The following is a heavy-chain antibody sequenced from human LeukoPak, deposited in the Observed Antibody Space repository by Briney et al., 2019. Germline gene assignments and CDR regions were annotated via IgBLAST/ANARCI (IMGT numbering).Heavy chain of an antibody. D-gene: IGHD5-24*01. J-gene: IGHJ4*02. V-gene: IGHV3-23*01. CDR3: AKRDGYNSNYFDY. CDR2: ISGGGAST. CDR1: GFTVSTNY. Sequence: PGGYLRLSCAASGFTVSTNYMTWVRQAPGKGLEWVSAISGGGASTYYADSVKGRFTISRDNSKNTLYLQMNSLRAEDTAVYYCAKRDGYNSNYFDYWGQGTLVTVSS.